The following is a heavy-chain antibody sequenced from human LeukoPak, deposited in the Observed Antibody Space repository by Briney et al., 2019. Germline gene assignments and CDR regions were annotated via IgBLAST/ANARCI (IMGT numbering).Heavy chain of an antibody. V-gene: IGHV3-30*18. J-gene: IGHJ4*02. CDR1: GFTFSGYG. Sequence: GGSLRLSCAASGFTFSGYGMHWVRQAPGKGLEWVAVISYDGSNKYYADSVKGRFTISRDNSKNTLYLQMNSLRAEDTAVYYCAKDSGDWPPFDYWGQGTLVTVSS. CDR2: ISYDGSNK. D-gene: IGHD2-21*02. CDR3: AKDSGDWPPFDY.